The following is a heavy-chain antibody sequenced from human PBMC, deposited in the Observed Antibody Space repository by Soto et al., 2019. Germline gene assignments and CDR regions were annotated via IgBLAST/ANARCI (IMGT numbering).Heavy chain of an antibody. Sequence: PSETLSLTCAVSGGSISSSNWWSWVRQPPGKGLEWIGEIYHSGSTNYNPSLKSRVTISVDKSKNQFSLKLSSVTAADTAVYYCARGAVEMATYYYYGMDVWGQGTTVTVSS. CDR1: GGSISSSNW. CDR3: ARGAVEMATYYYYGMDV. CDR2: IYHSGST. D-gene: IGHD5-12*01. V-gene: IGHV4-4*02. J-gene: IGHJ6*02.